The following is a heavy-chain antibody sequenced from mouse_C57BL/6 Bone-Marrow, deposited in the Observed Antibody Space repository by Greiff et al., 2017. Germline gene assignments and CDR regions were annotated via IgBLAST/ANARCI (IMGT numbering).Heavy chain of an antibody. J-gene: IGHJ3*01. CDR1: GYTFTSYG. CDR3: ARGQLRLLWFAY. CDR2: IYPRSGNT. D-gene: IGHD3-2*02. Sequence: VQLQQSGAELARPGASVKLSCKASGYTFTSYGISWVKQRTGQGLEWIGEIYPRSGNTYYNEQFKGKATLTADKSSSTAYMELRSLTSEDSAVYFCARGQLRLLWFAYWGQGTLVTVSA. V-gene: IGHV1-81*01.